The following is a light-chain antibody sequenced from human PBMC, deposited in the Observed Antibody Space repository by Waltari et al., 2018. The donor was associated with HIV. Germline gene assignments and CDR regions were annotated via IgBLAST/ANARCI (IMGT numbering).Light chain of an antibody. J-gene: IGKJ4*01. Sequence: DIQMTQSPSSLSASVGDSVTITCRARQDISNYLNWFQQRPGKAPNLLIFDASNLHTGVSSRFSGRGSGRDFSLTITNLQPDDSATYFCQQYDNFPLTFGGGTKVQIK. CDR3: QQYDNFPLT. V-gene: IGKV1-33*01. CDR1: QDISNY. CDR2: DAS.